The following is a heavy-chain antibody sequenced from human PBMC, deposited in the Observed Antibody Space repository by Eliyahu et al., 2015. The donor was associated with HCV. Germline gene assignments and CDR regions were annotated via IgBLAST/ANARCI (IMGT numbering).Heavy chain of an antibody. D-gene: IGHD3-22*01. J-gene: IGHJ4*02. CDR3: TRDFETFYYDSSGYYFDY. Sequence: GLQWVGFIRSKTYGGTTEYAASVKGRFTISRDDSKGIAYLQMNSLKTEDTAVYYCTRDFETFYYDSSGYYFDYWGQGTLVTVSS. V-gene: IGHV3-49*02. CDR2: IRSKTYGGTT.